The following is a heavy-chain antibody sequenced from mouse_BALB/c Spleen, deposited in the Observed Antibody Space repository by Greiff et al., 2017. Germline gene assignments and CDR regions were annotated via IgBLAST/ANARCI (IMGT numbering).Heavy chain of an antibody. V-gene: IGHV1-4*02. CDR3: AREAGYPFAY. J-gene: IGHJ3*01. CDR1: GYTFTSYT. Sequence: QVQLKQSAAELARPGASVKMSCKASGYTFTSYTMHWVKQRPGQGLEWIGYINPSSGYTEYNQKFKDKTTLTADKSSSTAYMQLSSLTSEDSAVYYCAREAGYPFAYWGQGTLVTVSA. D-gene: IGHD2-2*01. CDR2: INPSSGYT.